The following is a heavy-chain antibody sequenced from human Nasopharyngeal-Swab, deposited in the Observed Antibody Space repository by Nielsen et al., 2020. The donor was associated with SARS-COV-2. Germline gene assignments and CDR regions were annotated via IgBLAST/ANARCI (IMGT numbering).Heavy chain of an antibody. D-gene: IGHD2-2*01. CDR1: GGSISIYY. CDR3: ARSIVVVPAGFDY. Sequence: SETLSLTCTVSGGSISIYYWSWIRQPPGKGLEWIGYIYYIGSTNYNPSLKSRVTISVDTSKNQFSLKLSSVTAADTAVYYCARSIVVVPAGFDYWGQGTLVTVSS. J-gene: IGHJ4*02. V-gene: IGHV4-59*01. CDR2: IYYIGST.